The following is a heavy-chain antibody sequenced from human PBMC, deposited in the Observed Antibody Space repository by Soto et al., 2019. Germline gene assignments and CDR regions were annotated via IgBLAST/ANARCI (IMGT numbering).Heavy chain of an antibody. CDR3: ARDREPSVYHGMAV. Sequence: GGSLRLSCASSVFAFSDFYMSWTRQAPGKGLEWISYISGGGTTVFYADSVKGRFTISRDSAQKSLYLQMDSLTSEDTAIYYCARDREPSVYHGMAVWGQGTTVTVSS. CDR2: ISGGGTTV. CDR1: VFAFSDFY. V-gene: IGHV3-11*01. J-gene: IGHJ6*02.